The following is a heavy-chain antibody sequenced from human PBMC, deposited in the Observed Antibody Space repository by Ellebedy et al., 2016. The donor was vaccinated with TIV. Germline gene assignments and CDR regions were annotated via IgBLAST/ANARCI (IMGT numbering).Heavy chain of an antibody. CDR1: GFTFDDYA. J-gene: IGHJ4*03. CDR3: ARWPSGDAPLDY. D-gene: IGHD4-17*01. Sequence: GGSLRLSCAASGFTFDDYAMHWVRQAPRKGLEWVSGISWNSGSIGYADSVKGRFTISRDNSKNTLYLQMNSLRVEDTAVYYCARWPSGDAPLDYWGQGTTVTVSS. V-gene: IGHV3-9*01. CDR2: ISWNSGSI.